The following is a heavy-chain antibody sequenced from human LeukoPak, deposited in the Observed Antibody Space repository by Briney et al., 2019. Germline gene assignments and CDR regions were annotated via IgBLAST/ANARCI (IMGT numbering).Heavy chain of an antibody. Sequence: GGSLRLSCAASGFTFSSYWMNWVRQAPGKGLEWVSSISSSSSYIYYADSVKGRFTISRDNAKNSLYLQMNSLRAEDTAVYYCARDTVTTEAFDIWGQGTMVTVSS. D-gene: IGHD4-17*01. CDR1: GFTFSSYW. V-gene: IGHV3-21*01. CDR3: ARDTVTTEAFDI. CDR2: ISSSSSYI. J-gene: IGHJ3*02.